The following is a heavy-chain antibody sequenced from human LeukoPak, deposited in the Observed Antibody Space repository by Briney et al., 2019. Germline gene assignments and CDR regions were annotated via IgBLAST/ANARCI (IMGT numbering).Heavy chain of an antibody. D-gene: IGHD1-1*01. CDR1: GDSISGSRW. V-gene: IGHV4-4*02. CDR2: IYHSGIT. CDR3: ATQLPFYFDF. Sequence: SETLSLTCAVSGDSISGSRWWSWVRQPPGKGLEWIGEIYHSGITNYNPSLKSRVTISVDKSKNQFSLKLSSVTAADTAIYYCATQLPFYFDFWGQGTLVTVSS. J-gene: IGHJ4*02.